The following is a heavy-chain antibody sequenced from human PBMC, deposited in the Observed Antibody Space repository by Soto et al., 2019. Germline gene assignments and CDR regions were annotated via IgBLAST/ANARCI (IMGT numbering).Heavy chain of an antibody. Sequence: PGGSLRLSCASSGFTFSSYGMHWVRQAPGKGLEWVAVISYDGSNKYYADSVKGRFTISRDNSKNTLYLQMNSLRAEDTAVYYCAKDGRGSSIAARPYYFDYWGQGTLVTVSS. CDR1: GFTFSSYG. D-gene: IGHD6-6*01. J-gene: IGHJ4*02. V-gene: IGHV3-30*18. CDR2: ISYDGSNK. CDR3: AKDGRGSSIAARPYYFDY.